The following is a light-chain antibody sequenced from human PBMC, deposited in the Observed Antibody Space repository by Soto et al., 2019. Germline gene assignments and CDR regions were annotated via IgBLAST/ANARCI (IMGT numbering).Light chain of an antibody. CDR3: QQRYSTTPT. CDR1: QSISSY. CDR2: AAS. J-gene: IGKJ1*01. V-gene: IGKV1-39*01. Sequence: DIQMTQSPSSLSASLGDRVTITWGASQSISSYLNWYQQKQGKAPKLLIYAASSLQSGVPSRFSGSVSGTDGTITISCLQQEDFATYDGQQRYSTTPTFGQGTKVDI.